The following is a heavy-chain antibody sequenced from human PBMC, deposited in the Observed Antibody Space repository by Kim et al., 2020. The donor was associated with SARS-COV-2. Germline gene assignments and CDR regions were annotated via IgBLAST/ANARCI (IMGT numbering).Heavy chain of an antibody. CDR1: GYTFTSYA. V-gene: IGHV1-3*01. Sequence: ASVKVSCKASGYTFTSYAMHWVRQAPGQRLEWMGWINAGNGNTKYSQKFQGRVTITRDTSASTAYMELSSLRSEDTAVYYCARPQGYCSSTSCYGGNFDYWGQGTLVTVSS. CDR3: ARPQGYCSSTSCYGGNFDY. J-gene: IGHJ4*02. CDR2: INAGNGNT. D-gene: IGHD2-2*01.